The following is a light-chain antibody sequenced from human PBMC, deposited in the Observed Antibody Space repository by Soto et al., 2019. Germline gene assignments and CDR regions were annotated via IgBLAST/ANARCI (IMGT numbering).Light chain of an antibody. CDR2: GAS. V-gene: IGKV3-15*01. Sequence: EIVMTQSPATLSVSPGERATLSCRASQSVGSNLAWYQQKPGQAPRLLIYGASTSATGIPARFSGSGSGTELTITIIILQSEDFAIYFCEQDNNWPPDMTFGQGTKVEIK. CDR1: QSVGSN. J-gene: IGKJ1*01. CDR3: EQDNNWPPDMT.